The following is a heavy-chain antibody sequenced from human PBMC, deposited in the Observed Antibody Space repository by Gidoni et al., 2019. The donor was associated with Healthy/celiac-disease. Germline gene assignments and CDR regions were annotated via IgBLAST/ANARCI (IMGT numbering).Heavy chain of an antibody. D-gene: IGHD2-2*01. V-gene: IGHV4-4*07. J-gene: IGHJ6*02. CDR2: IYTSGCT. Sequence: QVQLQEPGPGLVKPSETLSLTCTVSGGSISSYYWSWIRQPAGKGLEWIGRIYTSGCTNYNPSLKSRVTMSVDTSKNQFSLKLSSVTAADTAVYYCAREYCSSTSCYFNYYYGMDVWGQGTTVTVSS. CDR1: GGSISSYY. CDR3: AREYCSSTSCYFNYYYGMDV.